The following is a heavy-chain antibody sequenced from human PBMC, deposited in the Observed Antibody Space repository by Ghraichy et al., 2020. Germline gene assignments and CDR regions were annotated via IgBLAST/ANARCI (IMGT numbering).Heavy chain of an antibody. J-gene: IGHJ3*01. D-gene: IGHD2-15*01. V-gene: IGHV3-7*03. Sequence: NIEKDGSVTHYVDSVKGRFTISRDNARNSLYLQMNSLRAEDTAMYYCARDPDIVVARTSYDSFDLWGQGTMVIV. CDR2: IEKDGSVT. CDR3: ARDPDIVVARTSYDSFDL.